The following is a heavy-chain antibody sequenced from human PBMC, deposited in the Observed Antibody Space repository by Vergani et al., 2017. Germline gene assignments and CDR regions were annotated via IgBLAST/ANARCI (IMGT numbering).Heavy chain of an antibody. CDR1: GDAISRDTYS. D-gene: IGHD3/OR15-3a*01. Sequence: QLQLQESDSRLVNPSQTLSLTCTLSGDAISRDTYSWNWVRQPPGKPLEWIGSVYYSGTTYYNPSLGGRVTMSIDKSKNHFSLTLTSVTAADSAFYVCARGQTGYSRDWSTYFFYMDVWGKGKTVVVSS. CDR3: ARGQTGYSRDWSTYFFYMDV. J-gene: IGHJ6*03. V-gene: IGHV4-30-2*01. CDR2: VYYSGTT.